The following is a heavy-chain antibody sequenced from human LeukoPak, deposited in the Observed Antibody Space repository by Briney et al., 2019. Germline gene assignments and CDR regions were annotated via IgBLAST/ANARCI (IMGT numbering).Heavy chain of an antibody. CDR1: GYTFTAYY. CDR3: ARDEAAAKTNALDI. CDR2: IYPKSSDT. J-gene: IGHJ3*02. V-gene: IGHV1-2*02. D-gene: IGHD6-13*01. Sequence: SVKVSCKASGYTFTAYYLHWVRQAPGQGLEWMGYIYPKSSDTNYAQNFQGRVTMTMDTSISTVYMELTRLTSDDTAVYYCARDEAAAKTNALDIWGQGTKVTVSS.